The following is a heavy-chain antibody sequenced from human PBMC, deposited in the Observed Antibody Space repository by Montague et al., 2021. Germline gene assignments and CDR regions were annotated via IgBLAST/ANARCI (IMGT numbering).Heavy chain of an antibody. D-gene: IGHD2-15*01. CDR3: ARDREAAPFDY. CDR1: GYSISSGYY. V-gene: IGHV4-38-2*02. Sequence: SETLSLTCTVSGYSISSGYYWGWIRQPPGKGLEWIGSIFHSGSTYYNPSLKSRVTISVDTSKYQFSLKLTSVTAADTALYYCARDREAAPFDYWGQGTLVTVSS. CDR2: IFHSGST. J-gene: IGHJ4*02.